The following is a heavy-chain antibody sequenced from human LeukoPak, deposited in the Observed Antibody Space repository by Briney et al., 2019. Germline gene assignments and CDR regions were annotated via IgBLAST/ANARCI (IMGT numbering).Heavy chain of an antibody. V-gene: IGHV1-24*01. CDR1: LYTLTELS. Sequence: ASEKVSYKVFLYTLTELSMHWVRQAPGNGLESRGGFDPVDGETIYAQKFQGRVTMTEDTSTDTAYMELSNLRSEDTAVCYCATYQWELLLYYDFDGWGQGALVTVSS. J-gene: IGHJ4*02. CDR3: ATYQWELLLYYDFDG. D-gene: IGHD1-26*01. CDR2: FDPVDGET.